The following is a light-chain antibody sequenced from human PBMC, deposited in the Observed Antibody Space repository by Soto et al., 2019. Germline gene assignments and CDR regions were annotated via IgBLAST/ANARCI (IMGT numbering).Light chain of an antibody. CDR2: GAS. CDR3: QQYGNSRWT. Sequence: EIVLTKSPGTLSLSPGERATLSCRASQSVRSRYLAWYQQKPGQAPRLLISGASTRATGIPDRFSGSGSGTDFTLTISRLEPEDFAVYYCQQYGNSRWTFGQGTKVEIK. J-gene: IGKJ1*01. V-gene: IGKV3-20*01. CDR1: QSVRSRY.